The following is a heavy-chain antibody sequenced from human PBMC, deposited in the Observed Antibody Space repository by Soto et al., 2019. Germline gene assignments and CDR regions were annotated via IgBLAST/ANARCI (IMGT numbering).Heavy chain of an antibody. V-gene: IGHV4-59*01. CDR1: GGSISSYY. CDR2: IYYRGST. Sequence: QVQLQESGPGLVKPSETLSLTCTVSGGSISSYYWSWIRQPPGKGLEWIGYIYYRGSTNYNPSLKSRVPISVATSKNQFSLKLSSVTAADTAMYYCARFNWYFDLWGRGTLVTVSS. J-gene: IGHJ2*01. CDR3: ARFNWYFDL.